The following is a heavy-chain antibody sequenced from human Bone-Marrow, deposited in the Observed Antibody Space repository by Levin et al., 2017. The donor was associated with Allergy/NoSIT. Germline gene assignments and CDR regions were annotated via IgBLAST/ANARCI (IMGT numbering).Heavy chain of an antibody. Sequence: VASVKVSCKASGYTFTGYYMHWVRQAPGQGLEWMGWINPNSGGTNYAQKFQGRVTMTRDTSISTAYMELSRLRSDDTAVYYCARDNTLSMATICVMADYYGMDVWGQGTTVTVSS. CDR3: ARDNTLSMATICVMADYYGMDV. CDR2: INPNSGGT. V-gene: IGHV1-2*02. D-gene: IGHD5-24*01. CDR1: GYTFTGYY. J-gene: IGHJ6*02.